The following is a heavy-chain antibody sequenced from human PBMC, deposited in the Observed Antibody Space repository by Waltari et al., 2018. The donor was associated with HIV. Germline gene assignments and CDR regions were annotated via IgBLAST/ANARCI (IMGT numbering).Heavy chain of an antibody. CDR1: GYSVTSYW. J-gene: IGHJ4*02. CDR3: ATSRSTYYDTGGYFDY. D-gene: IGHD3-22*01. CDR2: IYPGDSDT. V-gene: IGHV5-51*03. Sequence: EVQLVQSGAEVKKPGESLKISCKASGYSVTSYWIGWGRQMPGKGLEWMGIIYPGDSDTRYSPSFQGQVTISADKSISTAYLQWSSLKASDTAMYYCATSRSTYYDTGGYFDYWGQGTLVTVSS.